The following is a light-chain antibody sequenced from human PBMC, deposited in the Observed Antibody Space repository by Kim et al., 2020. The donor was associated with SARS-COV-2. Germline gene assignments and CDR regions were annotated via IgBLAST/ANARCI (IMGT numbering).Light chain of an antibody. CDR2: AAS. CDR3: QQYDNLPLT. Sequence: AAVGDRVTSTCQASQDISTYFNWYQHQPGKAPKLLIYAASHLKTGVPSRFSGNGSGTDFSFTISSLQPEDIATYYCQQYDNLPLTFGGGTKVDIK. CDR1: QDISTY. V-gene: IGKV1-33*01. J-gene: IGKJ4*01.